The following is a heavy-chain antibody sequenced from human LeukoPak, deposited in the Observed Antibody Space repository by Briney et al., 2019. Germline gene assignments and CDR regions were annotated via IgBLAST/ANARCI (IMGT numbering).Heavy chain of an antibody. Sequence: ASVKVSCKASGGTFSSYAISWVRQAPGQGLEWMGRIIPIFGTANYAQKFQGRVTITTDESTSTAYMELSSLRSEDTAVYYCARVWGSSTSTYGGDWGQGTLVTVSS. V-gene: IGHV1-69*05. J-gene: IGHJ4*02. CDR2: IIPIFGTA. D-gene: IGHD2-2*01. CDR1: GGTFSSYA. CDR3: ARVWGSSTSTYGGD.